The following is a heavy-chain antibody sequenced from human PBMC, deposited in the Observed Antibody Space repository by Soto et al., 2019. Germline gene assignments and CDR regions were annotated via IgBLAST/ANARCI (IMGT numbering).Heavy chain of an antibody. D-gene: IGHD5-12*01. CDR3: AKVGGYHYWYIDV. J-gene: IGHJ2*01. V-gene: IGHV3-23*01. Sequence: EVQLLESGGGLIQPGGSLRLSCAASGFTFSTYAMRWVRQAPGKGLEWVAAVSNSAANTYFADSVRGRFTISRDNAKNTLDLQMNGVRAEDTAIYYCAKVGGYHYWYIDVWGRGTLVTVSS. CDR2: VSNSAANT. CDR1: GFTFSTYA.